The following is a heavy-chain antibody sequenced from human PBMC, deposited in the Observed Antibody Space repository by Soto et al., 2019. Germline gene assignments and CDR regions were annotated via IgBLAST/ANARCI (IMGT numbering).Heavy chain of an antibody. CDR1: GFTFSSYS. CDR2: ISSSSSYI. Sequence: EVQLVESGGGLVKPGGSLRLSCAASGFTFSSYSMNWVRQAPGKGLEWVASISSSSSYIYYADSVKGRITISRDNPKNSLYLPMNSLRAEDTAVYYCARVGGKLVPGFDYWGQGTQVTVSS. D-gene: IGHD6-6*01. V-gene: IGHV3-21*01. J-gene: IGHJ4*02. CDR3: ARVGGKLVPGFDY.